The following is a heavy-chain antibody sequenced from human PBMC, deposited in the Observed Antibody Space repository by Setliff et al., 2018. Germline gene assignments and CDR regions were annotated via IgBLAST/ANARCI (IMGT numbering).Heavy chain of an antibody. D-gene: IGHD2-21*02. Sequence: PGGSLRLSCAASGFTFSSFWMSWVRQSPGKGLEWVANINQDGSETYYVDTLKGRFSVSRDNGKNSLYLQMNSLRAEDTAVYYCARASKGLNCGSDCFYTFNSWGPGTLVTVSS. CDR1: GFTFSSFW. CDR2: INQDGSET. V-gene: IGHV3-7*01. CDR3: ARASKGLNCGSDCFYTFNS. J-gene: IGHJ4*02.